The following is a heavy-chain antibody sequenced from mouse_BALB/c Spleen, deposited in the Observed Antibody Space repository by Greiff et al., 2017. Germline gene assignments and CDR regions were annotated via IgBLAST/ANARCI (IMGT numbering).Heavy chain of an antibody. J-gene: IGHJ2*01. D-gene: IGHD1-1*01. CDR3: ARRGYYGSLDY. CDR2: INPSSGYT. V-gene: IGHV1-4*02. CDR1: GYTFTSYT. Sequence: QVQLQQSAAELARPGASVKMSCKASGYTFTSYTMHWVKQRPGQGLEWIGYINPSSGYTEYNQKFKDKNTLTADKSSSTAYMQLSSLTSEDSAVYYCARRGYYGSLDYWGQGTTLTVSS.